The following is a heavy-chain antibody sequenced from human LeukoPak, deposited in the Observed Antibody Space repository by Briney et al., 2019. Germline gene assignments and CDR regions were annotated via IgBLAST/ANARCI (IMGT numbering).Heavy chain of an antibody. CDR1: GYTFTGYY. CDR3: TRDHCTSINCYEYNYYGMDV. J-gene: IGHJ6*02. V-gene: IGHV1-2*02. Sequence: GASVKVSCKASGYTFTGYYMHWVRQAPGQGPEWMGWINPDSGGTNYPQKFRGRVTMTRDTSISTAYMELSRLRSDDTAVYYCTRDHCTSINCYEYNYYGMDVWGQGTTVTVSS. CDR2: INPDSGGT. D-gene: IGHD2-2*01.